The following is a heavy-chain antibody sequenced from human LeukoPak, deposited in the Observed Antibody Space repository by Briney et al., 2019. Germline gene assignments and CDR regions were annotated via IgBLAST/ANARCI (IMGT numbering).Heavy chain of an antibody. CDR3: ASSGSGGSRNAFDI. J-gene: IGHJ3*02. D-gene: IGHD2-15*01. CDR2: ISPSGGST. V-gene: IGHV1-46*01. CDR1: GYTFTSNY. Sequence: GASVKVSCKAFGYTFTSNYMHWVRQAPGQGPEWMGVISPSGGSTTYAQKFQGRVTMTRDMSTSTVYMELSSLRSEDTAVYYCASSGSGGSRNAFDIWGQGTMVTVSS.